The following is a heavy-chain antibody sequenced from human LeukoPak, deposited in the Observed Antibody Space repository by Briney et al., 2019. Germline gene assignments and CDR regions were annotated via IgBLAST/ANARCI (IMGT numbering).Heavy chain of an antibody. V-gene: IGHV3-11*01. J-gene: IGHJ6*02. Sequence: LSLTCAVYGGSFSGYYMSWIRQAPGKGLEWVSYISSSGSTIYYADSVKGRFTISRDNAKNSLYLQMNSLRAEDTAVYYCARDHVRYCSGGSCYSYYYGMDVWGQGTTVTVSS. D-gene: IGHD2-15*01. CDR3: ARDHVRYCSGGSCYSYYYGMDV. CDR2: ISSSGSTI. CDR1: GGSFSGYY.